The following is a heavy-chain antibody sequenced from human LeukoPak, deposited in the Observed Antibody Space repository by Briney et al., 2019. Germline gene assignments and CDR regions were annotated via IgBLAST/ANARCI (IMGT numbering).Heavy chain of an antibody. V-gene: IGHV1-2*02. CDR1: GYTFTGYY. J-gene: IGHJ4*02. CDR3: ARVWIKRGVRGYYFDY. D-gene: IGHD3-10*01. Sequence: ASVKVSCKASGYTFTGYYMHWVRQAPGQGLEWMGWINPNSGGTNYVQKFQGRVTMTRDTSISTAYMELSRLRSDDTAVYYCARVWIKRGVRGYYFDYWGQGTLVTVSS. CDR2: INPNSGGT.